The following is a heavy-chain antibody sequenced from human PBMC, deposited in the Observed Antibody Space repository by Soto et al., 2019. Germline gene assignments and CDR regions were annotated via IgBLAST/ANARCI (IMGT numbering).Heavy chain of an antibody. CDR2: ISSSGSTI. CDR1: GFTFSDYY. D-gene: IGHD1-26*01. V-gene: IGHV3-11*01. CDR3: ARETNGFMGAIAPAGYYYYGMDV. J-gene: IGHJ6*02. Sequence: TGGSLRLSCAASGFTFSDYYMSWIRQAPGKGLEWVSYISSSGSTIYYADSVKGRFTISRDNAKNSLYLQMNSLRAEDTAVYYCARETNGFMGAIAPAGYYYYGMDVSGQGTTVTVSS.